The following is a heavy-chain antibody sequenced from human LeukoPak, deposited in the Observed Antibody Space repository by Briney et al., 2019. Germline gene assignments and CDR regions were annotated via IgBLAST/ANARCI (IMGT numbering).Heavy chain of an antibody. D-gene: IGHD6-13*01. V-gene: IGHV1-69*13. CDR1: GYTLTDYY. J-gene: IGHJ4*02. CDR2: IIPIFGTA. CDR3: ARGRIAAAGNYFDY. Sequence: ASVKVSCKASGYTLTDYYMHWVRQAPGQGLEWMGGIIPIFGTANYAQKFQGRVTITADESTSTAYMELSNLRSEDTAVYYCARGRIAAAGNYFDYWGQGTLVTVSS.